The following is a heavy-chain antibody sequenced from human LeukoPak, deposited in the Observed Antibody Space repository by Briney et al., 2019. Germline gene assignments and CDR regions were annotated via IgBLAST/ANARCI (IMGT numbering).Heavy chain of an antibody. CDR1: GFTFSGSA. CDR3: TSVLPGYSSGWFD. V-gene: IGHV3-73*01. CDR2: IRSEANSYAT. D-gene: IGHD6-19*01. J-gene: IGHJ4*02. Sequence: PGGSLRLSCAASGFTFSGSAMHWVRQASGKGLEWVGRIRSEANSYATAYAASVKGRFTISRDDSKNTAYLQMNSLKTEDTAVYYCTSVLPGYSSGWFDWGQGTLVTVSS.